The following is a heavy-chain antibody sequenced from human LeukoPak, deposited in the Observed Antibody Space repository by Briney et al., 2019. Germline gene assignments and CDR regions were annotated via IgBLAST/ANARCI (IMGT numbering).Heavy chain of an antibody. V-gene: IGHV3-23*01. CDR3: AKSTYYYDSSGYPDPFDY. D-gene: IGHD3-22*01. Sequence: PGGSLRLSCAASGFTFSSYAMSWVRQAPGKGLEWVSAISGSGGSTYYADSVKGRFTISRDNSKNTLYLQMNSLRAEDTAVYYCAKSTYYYDSSGYPDPFDYWGQGTLVTASS. J-gene: IGHJ4*02. CDR1: GFTFSSYA. CDR2: ISGSGGST.